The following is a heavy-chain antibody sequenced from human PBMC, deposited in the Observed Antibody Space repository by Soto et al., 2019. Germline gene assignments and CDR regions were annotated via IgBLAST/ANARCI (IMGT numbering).Heavy chain of an antibody. CDR2: INHSGST. V-gene: IGHV4-34*01. Sequence: SETLSLTCAVYGGSFSGYYWSWIRQPPGKGLEWIGEINHSGSTNYNPSLKSRVTISVDTSKNQFSLKLSSVTAADTAVYYCARGAIAARRNWFDPWGQGTRVTVAS. J-gene: IGHJ5*02. CDR3: ARGAIAARRNWFDP. CDR1: GGSFSGYY. D-gene: IGHD6-6*01.